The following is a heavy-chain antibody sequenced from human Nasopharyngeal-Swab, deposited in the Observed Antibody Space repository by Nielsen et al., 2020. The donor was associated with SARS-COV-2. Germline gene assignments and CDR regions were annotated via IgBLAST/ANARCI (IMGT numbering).Heavy chain of an antibody. V-gene: IGHV3-74*01. Sequence: GGSLRLSCAASGFTFSSYWMHWVRQAPGKGLVWVSRINSDGSSTSYADLVKGRFTISRDNTKNTLYLQMNSLSAEDTALYYCVKYGSGWGQGTLVTVSS. J-gene: IGHJ4*02. CDR2: INSDGSST. D-gene: IGHD6-19*01. CDR1: GFTFSSYW. CDR3: VKYGSG.